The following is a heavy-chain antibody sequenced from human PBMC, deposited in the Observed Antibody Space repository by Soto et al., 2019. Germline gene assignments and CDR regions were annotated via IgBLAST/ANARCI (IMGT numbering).Heavy chain of an antibody. V-gene: IGHV4-31*03. CDR2: ISYSGNT. D-gene: IGHD3-3*01. CDR3: ARTSIFGVVLNAFDI. CDR1: GGSFSGGGYY. Sequence: SETLSLTCTVSGGSFSGGGYYWSWIRQHPGKGLEWMGYISYSGNTKYKPSLQSRITISVDTSENQFSLRLTSVTAADTAIYFCARTSIFGVVLNAFDIWGQGTLVTVSS. J-gene: IGHJ3*02.